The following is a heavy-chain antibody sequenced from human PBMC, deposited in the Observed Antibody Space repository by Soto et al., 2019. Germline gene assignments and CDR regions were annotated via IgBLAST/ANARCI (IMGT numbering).Heavy chain of an antibody. CDR1: GYTFTSYG. Sequence: ASVKVSCKASGYTFTSYGISWVRQAPGQGLEWMGWISAYNGNTNYAQKLQDRVTMTTDTSTSTAYMELRSLRSDDTAVYYCAREAAGTRGLLAPYNWFDPWGQGTLVTVS. CDR3: AREAAGTRGLLAPYNWFDP. CDR2: ISAYNGNT. D-gene: IGHD6-13*01. V-gene: IGHV1-18*01. J-gene: IGHJ5*02.